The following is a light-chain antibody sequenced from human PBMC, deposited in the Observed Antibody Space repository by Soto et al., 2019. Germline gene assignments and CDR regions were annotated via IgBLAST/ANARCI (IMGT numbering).Light chain of an antibody. CDR3: QQYENYWT. J-gene: IGKJ1*01. CDR1: QTISSW. Sequence: DIQMTHSPSTLSGSVGDRVTITCRASQTISSWLAWYQQKPGKAPKLLIYKASTLKSGVPSRFSGSGSGTEFTLTISSLQPEDFGIYYCQQYENYWTFGQGTKVDIK. CDR2: KAS. V-gene: IGKV1-5*03.